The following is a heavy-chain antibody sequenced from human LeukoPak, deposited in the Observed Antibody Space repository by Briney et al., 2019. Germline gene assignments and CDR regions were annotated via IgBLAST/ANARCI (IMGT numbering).Heavy chain of an antibody. CDR2: INPNSGGT. CDR1: GYTFTGYY. D-gene: IGHD2-2*01. CDR3: ARARGDIVVVPAAIWFDP. V-gene: IGHV1-2*02. J-gene: IGHJ5*02. Sequence: AASVKVSCKASGYTFTGYYMHWVRQAPGQGLEWMGWINPNSGGTNNAQKFQGRVTMTRDTSISTAYMELSRLRSDDTAVYYCARARGDIVVVPAAIWFDPWGQGTLVTVSS.